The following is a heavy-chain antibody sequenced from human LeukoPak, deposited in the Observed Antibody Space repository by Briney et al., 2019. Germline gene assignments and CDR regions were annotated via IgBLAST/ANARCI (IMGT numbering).Heavy chain of an antibody. CDR2: ISWNSGSI. Sequence: GGSLRLSCAASGFIFDDYAMHWVRQAPGKGLEWVSGISWNSGSIGYADSVKGRFTTSRDNAKNSLYLQMNSLRAEDTALYYCAKAPDTAMVAYYFEYWGQGVLVTVSS. D-gene: IGHD5-18*01. J-gene: IGHJ4*02. V-gene: IGHV3-9*01. CDR1: GFIFDDYA. CDR3: AKAPDTAMVAYYFEY.